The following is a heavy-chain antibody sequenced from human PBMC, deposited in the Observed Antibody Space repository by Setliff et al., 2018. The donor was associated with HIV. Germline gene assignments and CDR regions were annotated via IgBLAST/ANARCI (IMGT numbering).Heavy chain of an antibody. Sequence: SETLSLTCTVSGGSISSGSYYWSWIRQPAGKGLEWIGHIYTSGSTNYNPSLKSRLTISVDTSENQFSLKLSSVTAADTAVYYCARGRLGGSTYGSPPAFFDIWGQGTMVTVSS. CDR3: ARGRLGGSTYGSPPAFFDI. V-gene: IGHV4-61*09. CDR2: IYTSGST. J-gene: IGHJ3*02. CDR1: GGSISSGSYY. D-gene: IGHD5-18*01.